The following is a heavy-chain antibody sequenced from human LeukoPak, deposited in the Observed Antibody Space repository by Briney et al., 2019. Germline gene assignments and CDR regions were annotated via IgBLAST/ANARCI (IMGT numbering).Heavy chain of an antibody. CDR2: IYYSGST. Sequence: SETLSLTCTVSGGSISSSSYYWGWIRQPPGKGLEGIGRIYYSGSTYYNPSLKSRVTISVDTSKNQFSLKLSSVTAADTAVYYCARGDYDFWSGNWRFDTWGQGTLVTVSS. D-gene: IGHD3-3*01. CDR3: ARGDYDFWSGNWRFDT. J-gene: IGHJ4*02. CDR1: GGSISSSSYY. V-gene: IGHV4-39*07.